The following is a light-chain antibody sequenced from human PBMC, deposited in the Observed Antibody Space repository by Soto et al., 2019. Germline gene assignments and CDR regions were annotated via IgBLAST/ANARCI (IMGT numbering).Light chain of an antibody. CDR3: QHYGSSRGT. CDR2: GAS. V-gene: IGKV3-20*01. Sequence: EIVLTQSPGTLSLSPGVRATLSCRASQSVSSTYLAWYQQKPGQAPRLLIYGASSRATGIPDRFSGSVSGTDFTLTISRLEPEDFAVYYCQHYGSSRGTFGGGTKVEIK. J-gene: IGKJ4*01. CDR1: QSVSSTY.